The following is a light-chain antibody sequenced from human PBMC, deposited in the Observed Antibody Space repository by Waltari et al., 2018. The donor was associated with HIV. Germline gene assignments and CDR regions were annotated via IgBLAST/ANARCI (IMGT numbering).Light chain of an antibody. V-gene: IGLV2-11*01. Sequence: QSALTQPRSVSGSPGQSVTISCTGTSSDVGGYNYVSWYQQHPGKAPELMIYDVSKRPSWVPDRSAGSKSGNTSSLTISGLQAEDDADYYCCSYAGSYTWVFGGGTKLTVL. CDR3: CSYAGSYTWV. CDR1: SSDVGGYNY. J-gene: IGLJ3*02. CDR2: DVS.